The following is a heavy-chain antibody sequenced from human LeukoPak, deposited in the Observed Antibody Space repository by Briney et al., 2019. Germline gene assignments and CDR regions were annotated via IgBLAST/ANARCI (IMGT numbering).Heavy chain of an antibody. CDR2: INHSGST. CDR3: ARGQAEAVAGNYFDY. D-gene: IGHD6-19*01. CDR1: GGSFSGYY. Sequence: SETLSLTCAVYGGSFSGYYWSWIRQPPGKGLEWIGEINHSGSTNYNPSLKSRVTISVDTSKNQLSLKLSSVTAADTAVYYCARGQAEAVAGNYFDYWGQGTLVTVSS. J-gene: IGHJ4*02. V-gene: IGHV4-34*01.